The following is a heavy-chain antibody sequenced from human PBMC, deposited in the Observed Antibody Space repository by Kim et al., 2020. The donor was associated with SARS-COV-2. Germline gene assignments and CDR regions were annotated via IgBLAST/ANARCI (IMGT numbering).Heavy chain of an antibody. CDR1: GYSFTSYW. Sequence: GESLKISCKGSGYSFTSYWISWVRQMPGKGLEWMGRIDPSDSYTNYSPSFQGHVTISADKSISTAYLQWSSLKASDTAMYYCARHGGLVLGNRAFDIWGQGTMVTVSS. CDR2: IDPSDSYT. D-gene: IGHD6-19*01. J-gene: IGHJ3*02. CDR3: ARHGGLVLGNRAFDI. V-gene: IGHV5-10-1*01.